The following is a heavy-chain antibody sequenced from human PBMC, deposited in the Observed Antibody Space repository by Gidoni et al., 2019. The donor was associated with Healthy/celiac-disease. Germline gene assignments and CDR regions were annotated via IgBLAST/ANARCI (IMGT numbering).Heavy chain of an antibody. D-gene: IGHD4-17*01. Sequence: QVQLVESGGCVVQPGRSLRLSCAASGFTFRSYGMPWVRQAPGKGLEGVAVIWYDGINKYYADAVKGRFTISRDNSKNTLYRQMNSLRAEDTAVYYCARETYGDYVRAFDIWGQGTMVTVSS. CDR1: GFTFRSYG. CDR3: ARETYGDYVRAFDI. CDR2: IWYDGINK. V-gene: IGHV3-33*01. J-gene: IGHJ3*02.